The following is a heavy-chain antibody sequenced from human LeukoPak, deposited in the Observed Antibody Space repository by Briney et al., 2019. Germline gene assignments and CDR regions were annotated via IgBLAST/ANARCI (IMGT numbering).Heavy chain of an antibody. CDR2: ISPTGSTT. Sequence: PGGSLRLSCTASGFSFSGHWMHWARQLPGKGLVWVSRISPTGSTTSYADSVKGRFTISRDNAKNSLYLQMNSLKAEDTSVYYCARGATEFDPWGQGTLVIVSS. V-gene: IGHV3-74*01. CDR3: ARGATEFDP. CDR1: GFSFSGHW. J-gene: IGHJ5*02.